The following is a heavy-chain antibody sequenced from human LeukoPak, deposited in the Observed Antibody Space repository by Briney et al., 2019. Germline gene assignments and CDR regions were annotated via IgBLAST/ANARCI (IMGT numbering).Heavy chain of an antibody. J-gene: IGHJ4*02. V-gene: IGHV4-39*01. CDR1: GGSISSSSYY. CDR2: IYYSGST. Sequence: SETLSLTCTVSGGSISSSSYYWGWIRQPPGKGLEWIGSIYYSGSTNYNPSLKSRVTISVDTSKNQFSLKLSSVTAADTAVYYCARLGPVVVVVVAAYFDYWGQGTLVTVSS. CDR3: ARLGPVVVVVVAAYFDY. D-gene: IGHD2-15*01.